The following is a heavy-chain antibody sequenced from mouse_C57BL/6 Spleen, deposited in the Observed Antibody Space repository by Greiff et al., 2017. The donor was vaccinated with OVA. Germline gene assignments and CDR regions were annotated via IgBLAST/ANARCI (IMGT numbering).Heavy chain of an antibody. D-gene: IGHD1-1*01. CDR2: IWTGGGT. Sequence: VKLVESGPGLVAPSQSLSITCTVSGFSLTSYAISWVRQPPGKGLEWLGVIWTGGGTNYNSALKSRLSISKDNSKSQVFLKMNSLQTDDTARYYCARNRLLRLEWYFDVWGTGTTVTVSS. CDR3: ARNRLLRLEWYFDV. CDR1: GFSLTSYA. J-gene: IGHJ1*03. V-gene: IGHV2-9-1*01.